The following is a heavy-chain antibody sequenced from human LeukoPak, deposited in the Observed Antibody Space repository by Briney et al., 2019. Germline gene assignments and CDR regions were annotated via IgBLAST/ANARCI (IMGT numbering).Heavy chain of an antibody. CDR3: ARSAGYCSGTSCYYYDF. V-gene: IGHV3-30*04. J-gene: IGHJ4*02. CDR2: ISYDGSNK. CDR1: GFTFSSYA. Sequence: GGSLRLSCAASGFTFSSYAMHWVRQAPGKGLEWGAVISYDGSNKYYADSVKGRFTISRDNSKNTLYLQMNSLRAEDTAVYYCARSAGYCSGTSCYYYDFWGQGTLATVSS. D-gene: IGHD2-2*01.